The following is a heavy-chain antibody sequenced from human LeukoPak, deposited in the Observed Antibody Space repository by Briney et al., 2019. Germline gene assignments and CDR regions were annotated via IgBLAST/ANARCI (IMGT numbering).Heavy chain of an antibody. J-gene: IGHJ1*01. D-gene: IGHD1-7*01. V-gene: IGHV1-69*05. CDR3: ATYITGSTKYLQH. CDR1: GGTFSNYA. CDR2: IIPMFGTV. Sequence: SVKVSCKASGGTFSNYAISWVRQAPGQGLEWMGGIIPMFGTVNYAQKFQGSVTITTDESTSTAYMELSNLRSEDTALYYCATYITGSTKYLQHWGQGTLVTVSS.